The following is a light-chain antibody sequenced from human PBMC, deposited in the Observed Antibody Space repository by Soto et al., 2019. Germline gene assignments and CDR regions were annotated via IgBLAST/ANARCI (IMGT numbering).Light chain of an antibody. CDR3: QTWGTGIVV. V-gene: IGLV4-69*01. Sequence: QSVLTQSPSASASLGASVKLTCTLSSAHSRYAIAWHQQQPEKGPRYLMKLNSDGSHSKGDGIPDRFSGSSSGAERYLTISSLQSEDEADYYCQTWGTGIVVFGGGTQLTVL. CDR2: LNSDGSH. CDR1: SAHSRYA. J-gene: IGLJ2*01.